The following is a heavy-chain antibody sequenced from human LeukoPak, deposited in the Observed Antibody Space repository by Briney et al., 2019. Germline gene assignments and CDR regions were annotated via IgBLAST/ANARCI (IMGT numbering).Heavy chain of an antibody. V-gene: IGHV3-64D*09. CDR3: VRGYSFGPYGMDV. J-gene: IGHJ6*02. CDR1: GFPFSSYA. Sequence: GGSLRLSCSASGFPFSSYAMHWVRQAPGKGLKYVSAISDSGGSTYYADSVKGRFTISRDNSTNTLYLQMSSLRAEDTAVYFCVRGYSFGPYGMDVWGQGTTVTVSS. D-gene: IGHD2-15*01. CDR2: ISDSGGST.